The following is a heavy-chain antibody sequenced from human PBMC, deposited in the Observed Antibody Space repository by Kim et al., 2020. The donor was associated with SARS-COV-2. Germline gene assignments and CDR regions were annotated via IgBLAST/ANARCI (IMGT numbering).Heavy chain of an antibody. V-gene: IGHV3-23*01. CDR3: AKESEGGSSSWSYYYYYGMDV. CDR1: GFTFSSYA. J-gene: IGHJ6*02. D-gene: IGHD6-13*01. Sequence: GGSLRLSCAASGFTFSSYAMSWVRQAPGKGLEWVSAISGSGGSTYYADSVKGRFTISRDNSKNTLYLQMNSLRAEDTAVYYCAKESEGGSSSWSYYYYYGMDVWGQGTTVTVSS. CDR2: ISGSGGST.